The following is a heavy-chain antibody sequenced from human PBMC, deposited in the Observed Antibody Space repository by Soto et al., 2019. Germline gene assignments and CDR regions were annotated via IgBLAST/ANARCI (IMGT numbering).Heavy chain of an antibody. CDR3: AGVPAY. CDR1: GGSISSGGYS. D-gene: IGHD2-8*01. J-gene: IGHJ4*02. CDR2: IYHSGST. V-gene: IGHV4-30-2*01. Sequence: SETLSLTCAVSGGSISSGGYSWSWIRQPPGKGLEWIGYIYHSGSTYYNPSLKSRVTISVDRSKNQFSLKLSSVTAADTAVYYCAGVPAYWGQGTLVIVSS.